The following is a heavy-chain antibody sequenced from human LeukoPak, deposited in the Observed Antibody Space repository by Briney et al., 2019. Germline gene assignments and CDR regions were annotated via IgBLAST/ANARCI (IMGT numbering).Heavy chain of an antibody. CDR2: ISGSGGST. J-gene: IGHJ4*02. D-gene: IGHD3-22*01. Sequence: GGSLRLSCAASGFTFSSYAMSWVRQAPGKGLEWVSAISGSGGSTYYADSVKGRFTISRDNSKNTLYLQMNSLRAEDTTVYYCAKDVYYDSSAYQEYWGQGTLVTVSS. CDR1: GFTFSSYA. CDR3: AKDVYYDSSAYQEY. V-gene: IGHV3-23*01.